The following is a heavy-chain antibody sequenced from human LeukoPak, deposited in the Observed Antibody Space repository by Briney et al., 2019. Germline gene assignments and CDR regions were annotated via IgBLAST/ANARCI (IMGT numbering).Heavy chain of an antibody. CDR2: IYYSGST. CDR3: AREIRPTVTTLGPHYYFDY. CDR1: GGSISSGGYY. J-gene: IGHJ4*02. V-gene: IGHV4-31*03. D-gene: IGHD4-17*01. Sequence: SQTLSLTCTVSGGSISSGGYYWSWIRQHPGKGLEWIGYIYYSGSTYYNPSLKSRVTISVDTSKNQFSLKLSSVTAADTAEYYCAREIRPTVTTLGPHYYFDYWGQGTLVTVSS.